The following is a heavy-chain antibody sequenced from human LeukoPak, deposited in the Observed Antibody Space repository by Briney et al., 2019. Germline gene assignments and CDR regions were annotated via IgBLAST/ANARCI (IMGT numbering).Heavy chain of an antibody. CDR2: INHSGST. J-gene: IGHJ5*02. Sequence: PSETLSLTCAVYGGSFSGYYWSWIRQPPGKGLEWIGEINHSGSTNYNPSLKSRVTISVDTSKNQFSLKLSSVTAADTAVYYCARVKGYCSSTSCYKSGWFDPWGQGTLVTVSS. CDR1: GGSFSGYY. D-gene: IGHD2-2*02. V-gene: IGHV4-34*01. CDR3: ARVKGYCSSTSCYKSGWFDP.